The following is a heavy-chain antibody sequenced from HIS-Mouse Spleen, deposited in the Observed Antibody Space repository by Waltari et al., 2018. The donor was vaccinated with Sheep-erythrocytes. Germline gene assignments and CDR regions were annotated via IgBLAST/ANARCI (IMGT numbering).Heavy chain of an antibody. J-gene: IGHJ3*02. V-gene: IGHV3-30-3*01. CDR1: GFTFSSYA. CDR2: ISYDGSNK. CDR3: ARGAFDI. Sequence: QVQLVESGGGVVQPGGSLGRSCAASGFTFSSYAMHGVRQAPGKGVEWVAVISYDGSNKSYADSVKGRFTISRDNSKNTLYLQMNSLRAEDTAVYYCARGAFDIWGQGTMVTVSS.